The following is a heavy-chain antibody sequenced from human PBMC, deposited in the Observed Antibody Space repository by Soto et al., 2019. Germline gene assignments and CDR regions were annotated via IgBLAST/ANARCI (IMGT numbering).Heavy chain of an antibody. Sequence: SETLSLTGAVYGGSFSGYYWSWIRQPPGKGLEWIGEINHSGSTNYNPSLKSRVTISVDTSKNQFSLKLSSVTAADTAVYYCARAVARYYDFWSGYSNWFDPWGQGTLVTVSS. CDR2: INHSGST. D-gene: IGHD3-3*01. V-gene: IGHV4-34*01. CDR1: GGSFSGYY. J-gene: IGHJ5*02. CDR3: ARAVARYYDFWSGYSNWFDP.